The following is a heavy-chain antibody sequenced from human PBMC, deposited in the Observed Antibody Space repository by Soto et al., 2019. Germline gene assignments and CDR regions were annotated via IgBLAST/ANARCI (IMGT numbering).Heavy chain of an antibody. CDR2: INAANGNT. V-gene: IGHV1-3*01. CDR1: GYTFTNYA. D-gene: IGHD3-22*01. J-gene: IGHJ4*02. CDR3: ARSSGYYYVDY. Sequence: QVQLVQSGAEVKKPGASVKVSCKASGYTFTNYAMHWVRQAPGQRLEWMGWINAANGNTKYSQKFQGSVTITRDTTASTAYMELISLSSDDAAVYYCARSSGYYYVDYWGQGTLVTVSS.